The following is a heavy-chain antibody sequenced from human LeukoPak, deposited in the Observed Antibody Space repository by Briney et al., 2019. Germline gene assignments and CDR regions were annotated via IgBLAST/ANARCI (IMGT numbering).Heavy chain of an antibody. Sequence: ASVTVSCKASEYTFTDYAINWVRQAPGQRLEWMGWINAGNGNTKYSQKFQGRVTITRDTSASTAYMELSSLTSEDTAVYYCARGGWSATTATYYLDFWGQGTLVTVSS. CDR2: INAGNGNT. D-gene: IGHD2-21*02. J-gene: IGHJ4*02. CDR3: ARGGWSATTATYYLDF. CDR1: EYTFTDYA. V-gene: IGHV1-3*01.